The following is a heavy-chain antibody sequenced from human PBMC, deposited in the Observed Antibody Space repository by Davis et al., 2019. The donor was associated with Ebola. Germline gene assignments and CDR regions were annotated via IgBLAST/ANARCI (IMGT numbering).Heavy chain of an antibody. CDR3: AKDKVGATIDY. CDR1: GFTFSSYA. D-gene: IGHD1-26*01. CDR2: ISGSGGST. J-gene: IGHJ4*02. V-gene: IGHV3-23*01. Sequence: GESLKISCAASGFTFSSYAMSWVRQAPGKGLEWVSAISGSGGSTYYADSVKGRFTISRDNSKNTLYLQMNSLRAEDTAVYYCAKDKVGATIDYWGQGTLVTVSS.